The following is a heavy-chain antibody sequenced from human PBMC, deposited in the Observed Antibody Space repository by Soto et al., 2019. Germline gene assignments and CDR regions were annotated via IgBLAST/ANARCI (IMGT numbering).Heavy chain of an antibody. V-gene: IGHV3-21*01. CDR3: ARDLYDILTGYYKGRWFDP. CDR2: ISSSSSYI. J-gene: IGHJ5*02. CDR1: GFTFSSYS. Sequence: EVQLVESGGGLVKPGGSLRLSCAASGFTFSSYSMNWVRQAPGKGLEWVSSISSSSSYIYYADSVKGRFTISRDNAKNSLYLQMNSLRAEDTAVHYCARDLYDILTGYYKGRWFDPWGQGTLVTVSS. D-gene: IGHD3-9*01.